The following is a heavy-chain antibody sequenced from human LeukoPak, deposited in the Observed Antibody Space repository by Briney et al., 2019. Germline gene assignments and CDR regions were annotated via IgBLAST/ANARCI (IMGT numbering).Heavy chain of an antibody. Sequence: GGSLRLSCAASGFTFDDYAMHWVRQAPGKGLEWVSGISWNSGSIGYADSVKGRFTISRDNAKNSLYLQMNSLRAEDTALYYCAKDGFFGVVIISKSYFYAWGQGTPVTVSS. D-gene: IGHD3-3*01. V-gene: IGHV3-9*01. CDR2: ISWNSGSI. CDR1: GFTFDDYA. CDR3: AKDGFFGVVIISKSYFYA. J-gene: IGHJ5*02.